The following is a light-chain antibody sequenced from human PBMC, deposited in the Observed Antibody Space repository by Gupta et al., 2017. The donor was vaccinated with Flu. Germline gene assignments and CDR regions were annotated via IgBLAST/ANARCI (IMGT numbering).Light chain of an antibody. Sequence: CPSTLSASVGDRVTVTCRASQSISTWLACYQQKPEKATKLLIYKASSVESGVASRFSGRGSATESTPTRSSLPPDDFATYCCQQHNTYCTFGQGTKVEMK. CDR3: QQHNTYCT. J-gene: IGKJ1*01. CDR1: QSISTW. CDR2: KAS. V-gene: IGKV1-5*03.